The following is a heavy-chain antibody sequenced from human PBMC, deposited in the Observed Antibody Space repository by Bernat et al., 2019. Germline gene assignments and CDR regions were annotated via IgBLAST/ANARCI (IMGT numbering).Heavy chain of an antibody. D-gene: IGHD3-9*01. V-gene: IGHV3-23*01. Sequence: EVQLLESGGGLVQPGGSLRLSCAASGFTFSSYAMSWVRQAPGKGLEWVSAISGSGGSTYYADSVKGRFTISRDNSKNTLYLQMNSLRAEDTAVYYCAKDNTRILRYFDWLSPFDAFDNWGQGTMVTVSS. J-gene: IGHJ3*02. CDR1: GFTFSSYA. CDR3: AKDNTRILRYFDWLSPFDAFDN. CDR2: ISGSGGST.